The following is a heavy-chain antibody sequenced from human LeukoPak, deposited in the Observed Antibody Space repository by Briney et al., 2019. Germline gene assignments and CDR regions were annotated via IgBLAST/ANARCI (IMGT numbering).Heavy chain of an antibody. V-gene: IGHV1-18*01. CDR1: GYTFTSYG. CDR2: ISAYNSNT. Sequence: GASVKVSCKASGYTFTSYGISWVRQAPGQGLEWMGWISAYNSNTNYAQKLQGRVTMTTDTSTSTAYMELRSLRSDDTAVYYCARFGYSSSSGEDYYYGMDVWGQGTTVTVSS. D-gene: IGHD6-6*01. CDR3: ARFGYSSSSGEDYYYGMDV. J-gene: IGHJ6*02.